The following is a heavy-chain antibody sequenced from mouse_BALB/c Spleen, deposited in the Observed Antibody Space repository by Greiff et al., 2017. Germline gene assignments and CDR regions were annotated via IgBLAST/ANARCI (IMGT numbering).Heavy chain of an antibody. CDR1: GFNIKDTY. Sequence: EVKLQQSGAELVKPGASVKLSCTASGFNIKDTYMHWVKQRPEQGLEWIGRIDPANGNTKYDPKFQGKATITADTSSNTAYLQLSSLTSEDTAVYYCARSTGYGGYFDVWGAGTTVTVSS. CDR2: IDPANGNT. J-gene: IGHJ1*01. V-gene: IGHV14-3*02. CDR3: ARSTGYGGYFDV. D-gene: IGHD1-1*01.